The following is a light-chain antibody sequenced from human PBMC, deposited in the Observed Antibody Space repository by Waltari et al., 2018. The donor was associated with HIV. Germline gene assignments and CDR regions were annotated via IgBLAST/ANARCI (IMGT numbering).Light chain of an antibody. CDR2: ATS. V-gene: IGKV1-39*01. J-gene: IGKJ3*01. CDR1: QTISTY. CDR3: QQSYSSPLT. Sequence: DIQLTQSPSSLSASVGDRVTIACRASQTISTYLNWYQQKPGQAPKLLISATSSLQSGVPSRFSGSASGTDVTLTIDSLQPEDYATYYCQQSYSSPLTFGPGTKVDIK.